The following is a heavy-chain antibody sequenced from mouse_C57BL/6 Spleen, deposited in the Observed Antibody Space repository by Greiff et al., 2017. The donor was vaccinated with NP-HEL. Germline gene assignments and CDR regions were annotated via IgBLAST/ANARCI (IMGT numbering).Heavy chain of an antibody. D-gene: IGHD2-1*01. V-gene: IGHV5-6*01. CDR3: ARLDGNYVGYYAMDY. J-gene: IGHJ4*01. Sequence: EVQLQESGGDLVKPGGSLKLSCAASGFTFSSYGMSWVRQTPDKRLEWVATISSGGSYTYYPDSVKGRFTISRDNAKNTLYLQMSSLKSEDTAMYYCARLDGNYVGYYAMDYWGQGTSVTVSS. CDR2: ISSGGSYT. CDR1: GFTFSSYG.